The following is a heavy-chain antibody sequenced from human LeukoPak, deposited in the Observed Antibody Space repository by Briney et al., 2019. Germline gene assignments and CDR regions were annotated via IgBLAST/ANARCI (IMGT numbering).Heavy chain of an antibody. Sequence: GGSLRLSCAASGFTFSSYSMNWVRQAPGKGLEWVSYISSSSSTIYYADSVKGRFTISRDNAKNSLYLQMNSLRAEDTAVYYCARDYDSSGYYSSGAFDIWGQGTMVTVSS. V-gene: IGHV3-48*01. CDR3: ARDYDSSGYYSSGAFDI. CDR1: GFTFSSYS. J-gene: IGHJ3*02. D-gene: IGHD3-22*01. CDR2: ISSSSSTI.